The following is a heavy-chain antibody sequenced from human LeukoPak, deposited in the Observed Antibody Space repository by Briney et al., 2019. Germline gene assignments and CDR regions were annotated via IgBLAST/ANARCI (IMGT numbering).Heavy chain of an antibody. CDR2: IDPHSGAT. Sequence: ASVKVSCKASGYTFTGYYMHWVRQAPGQGLEWMGWIDPHSGATNYAQNFQGRVTMSRDTSITTAYMELSSLRSDDTAVFYCARGGTVGLDAFDIWGLGTMVTVSS. J-gene: IGHJ3*02. V-gene: IGHV1-2*02. CDR1: GYTFTGYY. CDR3: ARGGTVGLDAFDI. D-gene: IGHD1-1*01.